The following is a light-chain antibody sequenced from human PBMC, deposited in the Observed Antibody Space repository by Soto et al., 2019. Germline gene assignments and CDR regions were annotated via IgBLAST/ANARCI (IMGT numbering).Light chain of an antibody. Sequence: EIVLTQSPATLSLSPGERATLSCRASQTIDNYLHWYQQKPGQAPRLLIYDAFYRAAGVPARFSGVGPGTDFTLTISSLEPEDFAFYYCQQRKNWPLTFGGGTRVEI. J-gene: IGKJ4*01. CDR1: QTIDNY. V-gene: IGKV3-11*01. CDR3: QQRKNWPLT. CDR2: DAF.